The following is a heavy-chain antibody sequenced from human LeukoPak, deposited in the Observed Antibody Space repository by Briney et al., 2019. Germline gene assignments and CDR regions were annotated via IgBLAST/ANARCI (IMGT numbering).Heavy chain of an antibody. V-gene: IGHV3-30*03. CDR1: GFTFSSYG. J-gene: IGHJ6*04. CDR3: AFNYYTSGSYYNRYFYYGMDV. CDR2: ISYDGDNK. Sequence: GGSLRLSCAASGFTFSSYGIHWVRQAPGKGLEWLAVISYDGDNKYYADSVKGRFTISRDNSKNTLYLQMNSLRAEDTAVYYCAFNYYTSGSYYNRYFYYGMDVWGKGTTVTVSS. D-gene: IGHD3-10*01.